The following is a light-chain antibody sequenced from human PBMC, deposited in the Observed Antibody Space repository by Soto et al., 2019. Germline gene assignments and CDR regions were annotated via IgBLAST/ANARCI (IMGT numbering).Light chain of an antibody. CDR3: QQYYSYPPT. J-gene: IGKJ1*01. V-gene: IGKV1-8*01. CDR2: AAS. Sequence: AIRMTQSPSSLSASTGDRVTITCRASQGISSYLAWYQQKPGKAPKLLIYAASTLQSGVPSRFSGSGSGTDFTLSISCLHSEYFATYYCQQYYSYPPTFAQGTKVEIK. CDR1: QGISSY.